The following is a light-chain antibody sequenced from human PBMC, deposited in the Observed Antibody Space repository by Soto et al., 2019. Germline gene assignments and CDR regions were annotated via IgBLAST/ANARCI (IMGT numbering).Light chain of an antibody. CDR2: AAS. CDR1: QGISSW. Sequence: DIQMTQSPSSVSASVLDIVTITFRASQGISSWLAWYQQKPGKAPKLLIYAASSLQSGVPSRFSGSGSGTEFTLTISSLQSEDFAVYYCQQYKNWPLFGQGTRLETK. J-gene: IGKJ5*01. CDR3: QQYKNWPL. V-gene: IGKV1-12*01.